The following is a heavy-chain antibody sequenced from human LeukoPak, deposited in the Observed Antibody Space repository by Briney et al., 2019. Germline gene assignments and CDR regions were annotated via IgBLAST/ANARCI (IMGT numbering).Heavy chain of an antibody. D-gene: IGHD3-3*01. CDR2: INYSGNT. J-gene: IGHJ3*02. Sequence: SETLSLTCTVPGGSISSSSYYWVWIRQPPGKELEWIGSINYSGNTYYNPSVKSRVTISVDTSKNQFSLKLSSVTAADTAVYYCARDRFGSAFDIWGQGTMVTVSS. CDR1: GGSISSSSYY. CDR3: ARDRFGSAFDI. V-gene: IGHV4-39*07.